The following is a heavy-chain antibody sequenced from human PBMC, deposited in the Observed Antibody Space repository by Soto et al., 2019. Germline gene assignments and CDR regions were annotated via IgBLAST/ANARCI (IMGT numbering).Heavy chain of an antibody. J-gene: IGHJ4*02. CDR2: INGGDGGT. CDR1: GYTFADYA. Sequence: QVQLLQSGAEVKKPGASVKVSCKASGYTFADYAIHWVRLVPGQSLEWMGWINGGDGGTKYSQNFQDRVTFTRDTSATTAYMELNSLSSEDTAVYYCAQSSGWYALHYWGQGTLVTVSS. V-gene: IGHV1-3*01. CDR3: AQSSGWYALHY. D-gene: IGHD6-19*01.